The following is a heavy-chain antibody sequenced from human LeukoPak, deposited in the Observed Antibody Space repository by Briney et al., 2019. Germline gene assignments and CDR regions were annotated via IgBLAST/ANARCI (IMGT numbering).Heavy chain of an antibody. CDR1: GFTFSSYS. D-gene: IGHD1-1*01. V-gene: IGHV3-21*01. Sequence: GGSLRLSCAASGFTFSSYSMNWVRQAPGKGLEWVSSISSSSSYIYYADSVKGRFTISRDKAKNSLYLQMNSLRAQDTAVYYCARSRERKTGFDYWGQGTLVTVSS. J-gene: IGHJ4*02. CDR2: ISSSSSYI. CDR3: ARSRERKTGFDY.